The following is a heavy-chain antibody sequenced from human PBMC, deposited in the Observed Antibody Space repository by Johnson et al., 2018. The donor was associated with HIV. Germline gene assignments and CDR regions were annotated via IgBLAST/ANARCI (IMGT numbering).Heavy chain of an antibody. D-gene: IGHD3-10*01. Sequence: VQPGESGGGLTQPGGSLRLSCAASGFTVRRNYMSWVRQAPGKGLEWASGIIWKGGSPGYADSVKGRFTISRDNARNSLFLQMNSLSAEDTALYYCAREVRGPRGGFDIWGQGTMVTVSS. CDR1: GFTVRRNY. V-gene: IGHV3-20*04. CDR3: AREVRGPRGGFDI. CDR2: IIWKGGSP. J-gene: IGHJ3*02.